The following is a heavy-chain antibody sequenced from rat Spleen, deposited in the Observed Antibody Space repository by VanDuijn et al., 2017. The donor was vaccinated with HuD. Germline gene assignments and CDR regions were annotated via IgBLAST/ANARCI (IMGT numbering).Heavy chain of an antibody. D-gene: IGHD1-12*02. J-gene: IGHJ4*01. CDR2: ISYSGST. V-gene: IGHV3-1*01. CDR1: GYSITSNY. Sequence: EVQLQESGPGLVKPSQSLSLTCSVTGYSITSNYWGWIRKFPGNKMEWMGYISYSGSTSYNPALKSRISITRDTSKNQFFLQLNSVTTEDTATYYCARFGNDGIRDYYVMDAWGQGASVTVSS. CDR3: ARFGNDGIRDYYVMDA.